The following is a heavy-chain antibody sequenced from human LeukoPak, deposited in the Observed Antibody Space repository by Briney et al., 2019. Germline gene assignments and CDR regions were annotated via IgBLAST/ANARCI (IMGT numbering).Heavy chain of an antibody. V-gene: IGHV1-18*04. CDR3: ARDLGAYYDFWSGPLIFDY. CDR2: ISAYNGNT. J-gene: IGHJ4*02. D-gene: IGHD3-3*01. Sequence: ASVKVSCKASGYTFTSYYMHWVRQAPGQGLEWMGWISAYNGNTNYAQKLQGRVTMATDTSTSTAYMELRSLRSDNTAVYYCARDLGAYYDFWSGPLIFDYWGQGTLVTVSS. CDR1: GYTFTSYY.